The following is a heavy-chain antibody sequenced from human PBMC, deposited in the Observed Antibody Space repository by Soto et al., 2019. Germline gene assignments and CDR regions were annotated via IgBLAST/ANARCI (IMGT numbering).Heavy chain of an antibody. J-gene: IGHJ4*02. Sequence: VQLVESGGGMVQPGTSLRLSCAASGFTFSKYGMHWVRQAPGKGLEWVALIWNDGIRKVYVDSVKGRFTISRDNSKNTLDLQMNSLRDEDTAVYYCARDDDNDANALDYWGPGTLVTVSS. CDR1: GFTFSKYG. V-gene: IGHV3-33*01. CDR3: ARDDDNDANALDY. CDR2: IWNDGIRK.